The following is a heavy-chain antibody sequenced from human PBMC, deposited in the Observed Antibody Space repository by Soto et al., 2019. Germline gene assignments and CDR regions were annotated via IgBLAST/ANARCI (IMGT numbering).Heavy chain of an antibody. CDR1: GFTFSSYA. J-gene: IGHJ5*02. CDR3: PKNPSIFGADWFDP. CDR2: ISGSGGSI. D-gene: IGHD3-3*01. V-gene: IGHV3-23*01. Sequence: GGSLRLSCAASGFTFSSYAMTWVRQAPGKGLEWVSDISGSGGSIYYADSVKGRFTTSRDNSKNTMYLQMNSLRAEDRAVYYCPKNPSIFGADWFDPWGQRTPARVSS.